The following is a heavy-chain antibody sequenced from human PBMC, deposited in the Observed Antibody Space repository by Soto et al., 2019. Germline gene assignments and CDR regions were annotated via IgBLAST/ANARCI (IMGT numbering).Heavy chain of an antibody. CDR2: IIPIFGTA. D-gene: IGHD3-22*01. Sequence: QVQLVQSGAEVKKPGSSVKVSCKASGGTFSSYAISWVRQAPGQGLEWMGGIIPIFGTANYAQKFQGRVTITADEFTSTAYMELSSLRFEDTAMYYCGCDTYCCDSSGRVSGAFYIWGQGTMVTVSS. J-gene: IGHJ3*02. CDR3: GCDTYCCDSSGRVSGAFYI. CDR1: GGTFSSYA. V-gene: IGHV1-69*01.